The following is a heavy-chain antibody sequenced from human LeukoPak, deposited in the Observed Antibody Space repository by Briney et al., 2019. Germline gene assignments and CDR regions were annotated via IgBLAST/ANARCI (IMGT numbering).Heavy chain of an antibody. CDR2: MNTNSGNT. V-gene: IGHV1-8*01. Sequence: ASVKVSCKASGYTFTSYDINWVRQATGQGLGWMGWMNTNSGNTGYAQKFQGRVTMTRNTSISTAYMELSSLRSEDTAVYYCARGPAYYYDSSGYPDPWGQGTLVTVSS. J-gene: IGHJ5*02. D-gene: IGHD3-22*01. CDR1: GYTFTSYD. CDR3: ARGPAYYYDSSGYPDP.